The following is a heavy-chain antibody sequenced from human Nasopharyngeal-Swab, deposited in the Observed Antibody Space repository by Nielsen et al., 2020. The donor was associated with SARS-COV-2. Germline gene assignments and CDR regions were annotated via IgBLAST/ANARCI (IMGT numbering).Heavy chain of an antibody. CDR2: INHSGNT. Sequence: WIRQPPGKGLEWIGEINHSGNTNYNPSLKSRVTISVDTSKNRFSLKLSSVTAVDTAVYYCARGSDYDFWSGYYYGMDVWGQGTTVTVSS. V-gene: IGHV4-34*01. D-gene: IGHD3-3*01. CDR3: ARGSDYDFWSGYYYGMDV. J-gene: IGHJ6*02.